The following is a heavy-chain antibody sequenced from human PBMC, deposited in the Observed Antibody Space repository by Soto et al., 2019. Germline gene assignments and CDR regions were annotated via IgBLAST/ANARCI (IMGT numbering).Heavy chain of an antibody. CDR1: GFTVSSNY. D-gene: IGHD5-12*01. CDR2: IYSGGST. CDR3: ARDPARDGYNAYFDY. Sequence: PGGSLRLPCAASGFTVSSNYMSWVRQAPGKGLEWVSVIYSGGSTYYADSVKGRFTISRDNSKNTLYLQMNSLRAEDTAVYYCARDPARDGYNAYFDYQGQPTLVTVSS. V-gene: IGHV3-66*01. J-gene: IGHJ4*02.